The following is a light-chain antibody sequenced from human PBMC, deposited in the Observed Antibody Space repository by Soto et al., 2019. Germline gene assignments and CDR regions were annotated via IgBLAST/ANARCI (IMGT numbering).Light chain of an antibody. J-gene: IGLJ2*01. CDR3: GTWDSSLSAYVV. V-gene: IGLV1-51*01. CDR2: DNN. CDR1: SYNIGNNY. Sequence: QSVLTQPPSVSAAPGQKVTISCSGSSYNIGNNYVSWYQQLPGTAPKLLIYDNNKRPSGIPDRFSGSKSGTSATLGITGLQTGDEADYYCGTWDSSLSAYVVFGGGTKLTVL.